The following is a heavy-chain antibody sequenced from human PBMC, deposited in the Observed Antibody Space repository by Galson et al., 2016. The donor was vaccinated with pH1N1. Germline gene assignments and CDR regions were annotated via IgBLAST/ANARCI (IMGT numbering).Heavy chain of an antibody. CDR2: IYWNDDK. D-gene: IGHD4-17*01. CDR3: ANSLHGDYVVWFDP. J-gene: IGHJ5*02. CDR1: GFSLSTSGVG. Sequence: PALVKPTQTLTLTCTFSGFSLSTSGVGVGWIRQPPGKALEWLALIYWNDDKRYSPSLKSRLTITKDTSKNQVVLTMTNMDPVDTATYYCANSLHGDYVVWFDPWGQGTLVTVSS. V-gene: IGHV2-5*01.